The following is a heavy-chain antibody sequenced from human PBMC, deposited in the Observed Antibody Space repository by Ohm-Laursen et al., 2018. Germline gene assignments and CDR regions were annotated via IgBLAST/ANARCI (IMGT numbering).Heavy chain of an antibody. D-gene: IGHD6-13*01. CDR2: ISGSGGNT. CDR3: AKVGGSSSSSSWSADYYGMDV. Sequence: SLRLSCAASGFTFSNYAMSWVRQAPGKGLEWVSGISGSGGNTYYTDSVKGRFTISRDNSKNTVSLQMNNLRAEDTAVYYCAKVGGSSSSSSWSADYYGMDVCGQGITVTVSS. CDR1: GFTFSNYA. J-gene: IGHJ6*02. V-gene: IGHV3-23*01.